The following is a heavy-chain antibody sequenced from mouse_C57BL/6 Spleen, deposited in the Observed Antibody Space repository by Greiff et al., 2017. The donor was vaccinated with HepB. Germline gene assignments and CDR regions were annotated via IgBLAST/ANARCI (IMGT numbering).Heavy chain of an antibody. D-gene: IGHD2-4*01. CDR3: ARSAYDYDDLGAMDY. J-gene: IGHJ4*01. V-gene: IGHV1-4*01. CDR2: INPSSGYT. CDR1: GYTFTSYT. Sequence: VQLQQSGAELARPGASVKMSCKASGYTFTSYTMHWVKQRPGQGLEWIGYINPSSGYTKYNQKFKDKATLTADKSSSTAYMQLSSLTSEDSAVYYCARSAYDYDDLGAMDYWGQGTSVTVSS.